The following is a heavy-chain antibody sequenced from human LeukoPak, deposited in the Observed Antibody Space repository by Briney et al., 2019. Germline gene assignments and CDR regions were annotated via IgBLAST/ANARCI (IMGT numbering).Heavy chain of an antibody. Sequence: VSSVKVSCKASGYTFTGYYMHWVRQAPAQGLEWMGWINPNSGGTNYAQKFQGRVTMTRDTSISTAYMELSRLRSDDTAVYYCARESGTDAFDIWGQGTMVTVSS. J-gene: IGHJ3*02. CDR3: ARESGTDAFDI. CDR2: INPNSGGT. CDR1: GYTFTGYY. V-gene: IGHV1-2*02. D-gene: IGHD6-13*01.